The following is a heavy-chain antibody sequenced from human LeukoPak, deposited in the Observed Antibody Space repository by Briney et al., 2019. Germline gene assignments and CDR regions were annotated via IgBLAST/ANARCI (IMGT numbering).Heavy chain of an antibody. CDR1: GFSFGNYA. CDR2: ISGTGGAT. J-gene: IGHJ5*01. V-gene: IGHV3-23*01. Sequence: GGSLRLSCVVSGFSFGNYAMSWVRQAPGKGLQWVSQISGTGGATWYAGFARDRFTISRDNSKKTLYLQMSGLRVEDTAMYYCVKDPRDTYGTNWFVSWGQGTLLIVSS. D-gene: IGHD2-21*01. CDR3: VKDPRDTYGTNWFVS.